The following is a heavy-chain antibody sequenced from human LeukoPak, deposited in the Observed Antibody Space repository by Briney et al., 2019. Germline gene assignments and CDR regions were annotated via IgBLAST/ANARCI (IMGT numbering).Heavy chain of an antibody. Sequence: GGSLRLSCAASGITVSTNYMSWVRQAPGKGLEWVSVIYSGGSTYYADSVKGRFTISRDNFKNTVYLQMNSLRAEDTAVYYCARDKAGPLDYWGQGTLVTVSS. J-gene: IGHJ4*02. V-gene: IGHV3-66*01. CDR1: GITVSTNY. CDR3: ARDKAGPLDY. CDR2: IYSGGST. D-gene: IGHD3-10*01.